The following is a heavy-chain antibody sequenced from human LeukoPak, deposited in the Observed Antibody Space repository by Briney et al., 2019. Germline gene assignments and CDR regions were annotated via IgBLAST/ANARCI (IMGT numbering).Heavy chain of an antibody. CDR3: ARSLRYFDWLLPDGDAFDI. CDR2: IYPGDSDT. V-gene: IGHV5-51*01. CDR1: GYSFTSYW. J-gene: IGHJ3*02. Sequence: GESLKISCKGSGYSFTSYWIGWVRQMPGKGLEWMGIIYPGDSDTRYSPSFQGQVTISADKSISTAYLQWSSLKASDTATYYCARSLRYFDWLLPDGDAFDIWGQGTMVTVSS. D-gene: IGHD3-9*01.